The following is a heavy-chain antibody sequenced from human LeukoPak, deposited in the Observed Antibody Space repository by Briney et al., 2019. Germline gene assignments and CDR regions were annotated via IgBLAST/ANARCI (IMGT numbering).Heavy chain of an antibody. V-gene: IGHV1-69*05. CDR1: GGTFSSYA. D-gene: IGHD2-2*01. CDR3: AGELQDCSSTSCRSSNWFDP. Sequence: SVKVSCKASGGTFSSYAISWVRQAPGQGLEWMGGIIPIFGTANYAQKFQGRVTITTDESTSTAYMELSSLRSEDTAVYYCAGELQDCSSTSCRSSNWFDPWGQGTLVTVSS. CDR2: IIPIFGTA. J-gene: IGHJ5*02.